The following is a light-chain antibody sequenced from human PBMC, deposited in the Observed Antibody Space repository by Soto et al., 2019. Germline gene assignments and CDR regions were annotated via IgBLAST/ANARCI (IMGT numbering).Light chain of an antibody. Sequence: QSVLTQPASVSGSPGQSITISCTGTSXDAGGYNYVSWYQQHPGKAPKLMIYEVSNRPSGVSNRFSGSKSGNTASLTISGLQAEDEADYYCSSYTSSSTRVFGTGTKVTVL. CDR2: EVS. CDR1: SXDAGGYNY. CDR3: SSYTSSSTRV. J-gene: IGLJ1*01. V-gene: IGLV2-14*01.